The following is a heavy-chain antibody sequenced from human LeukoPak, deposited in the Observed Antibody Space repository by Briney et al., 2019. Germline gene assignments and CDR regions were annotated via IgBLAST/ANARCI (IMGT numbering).Heavy chain of an antibody. Sequence: PGGSLRLSCAASGFTVSSNYMSWVRQAPGKGLEWVSVIYSGGSTYYADFVKGRFTISRDNSKNTLYLQMNSLRAEDTAVYYCAREGDYGSGSYNYWGQGTLVTVSS. CDR1: GFTVSSNY. CDR3: AREGDYGSGSYNY. D-gene: IGHD3-10*01. J-gene: IGHJ4*02. CDR2: IYSGGST. V-gene: IGHV3-66*01.